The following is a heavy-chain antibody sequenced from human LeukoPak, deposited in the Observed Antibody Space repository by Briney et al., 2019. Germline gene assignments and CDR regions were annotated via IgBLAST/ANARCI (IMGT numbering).Heavy chain of an antibody. D-gene: IGHD3-9*01. Sequence: PSETLSLTCAVSGASLTGGSITGYYWSWIRQSPGKGLEWIGYIYNSANTKYNPSLKSRAIISIDTSKNQFSLNLTSVTSADTAVYYCTARGYFDWSFDAFWGQGTLVTVSS. V-gene: IGHV4-61*08. J-gene: IGHJ4*02. CDR3: TARGYFDWSFDAF. CDR1: GASLTGGSITGYY. CDR2: IYNSANT.